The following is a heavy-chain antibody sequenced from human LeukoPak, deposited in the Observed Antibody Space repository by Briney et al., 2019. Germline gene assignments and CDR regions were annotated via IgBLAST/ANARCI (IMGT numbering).Heavy chain of an antibody. CDR1: GYTFTSYG. V-gene: IGHV1-18*01. CDR3: ARVSTGYDGLFDP. Sequence: ASVTVSCRASGYTFTSYGISWVRQAPGQGLEWMGWISAYNGNTNYAQKLQGRVSMTTDTSTSTAYMELRSLRSDDTAVYYCARVSTGYDGLFDPWGQGTLVTVSS. J-gene: IGHJ5*02. D-gene: IGHD3-22*01. CDR2: ISAYNGNT.